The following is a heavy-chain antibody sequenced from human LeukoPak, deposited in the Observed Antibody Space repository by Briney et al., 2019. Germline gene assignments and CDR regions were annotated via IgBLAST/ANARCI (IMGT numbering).Heavy chain of an antibody. CDR2: IYYSGST. CDR1: GGSISSSSYY. Sequence: PSGTLSLTCTVSGGSISSSSYYWGWIRQPPGKGLEWIGSIYYSGSTYYNPSLKSRVTISVDTSKNQFSLKLSSVTAADTAVYYCARAYNWNGYFDYWGQGTLVTVSS. CDR3: ARAYNWNGYFDY. D-gene: IGHD1-20*01. V-gene: IGHV4-39*01. J-gene: IGHJ4*02.